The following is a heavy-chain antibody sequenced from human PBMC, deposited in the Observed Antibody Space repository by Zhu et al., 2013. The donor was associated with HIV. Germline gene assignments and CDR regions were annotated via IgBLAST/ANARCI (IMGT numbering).Heavy chain of an antibody. CDR2: INAGVGYT. CDR3: ARDRGPNCTSTSCNYYDFDV. Sequence: VQLVQSGAEVKKPGSSVKVSCKASGGTFSSYAISWVRQAPGQGLEWMGWINAGVGYTKYSQNFQGRVTITRDISASTAHMELSSLRSEDTAVYYCARDRGPNCTSTSCNYYDFDVWGQGTTVTVSS. J-gene: IGHJ6*02. CDR1: GGTFSSYA. D-gene: IGHD2-2*01. V-gene: IGHV1-3*01.